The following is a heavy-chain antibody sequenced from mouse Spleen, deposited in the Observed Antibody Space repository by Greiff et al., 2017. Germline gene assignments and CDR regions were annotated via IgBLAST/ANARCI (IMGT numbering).Heavy chain of an antibody. J-gene: IGHJ3*01. CDR3: AREGGTGFAY. CDR2: IHPNSGST. V-gene: IGHV1-64*01. CDR1: GYTFTSYW. Sequence: QVQLQQPGAELVKPGASVKLSCKASGYTFTSYWMHWVKQRPGQGLEWIGMIHPNSGSTNYNEKFKSKATLTVDKSSSTAYMQLSSQTSEDSAVYYCAREGGTGFAYWGQGTLVTVSA. D-gene: IGHD3-3*01.